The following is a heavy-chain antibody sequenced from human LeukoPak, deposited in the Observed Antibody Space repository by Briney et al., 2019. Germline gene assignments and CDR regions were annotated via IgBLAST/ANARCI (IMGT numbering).Heavy chain of an antibody. J-gene: IGHJ3*02. Sequence: PGGSLRLSCAASGFTFSSYWMSWVRQAPGKGLEWVANIKQDGSEKYYVDSVKGRFTISRDNSKNTLYLQMNSLRAEDTAVYYCAKESGSYYAYDGFDIWGQGTMVTVSS. CDR2: IKQDGSEK. D-gene: IGHD1-26*01. V-gene: IGHV3-7*04. CDR3: AKESGSYYAYDGFDI. CDR1: GFTFSSYW.